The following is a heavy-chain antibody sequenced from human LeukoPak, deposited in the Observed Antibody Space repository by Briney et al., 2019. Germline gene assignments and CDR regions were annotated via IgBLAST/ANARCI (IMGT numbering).Heavy chain of an antibody. CDR1: GFIFSNYW. CDR3: VRSMSGRNDF. V-gene: IGHV3-74*01. D-gene: IGHD3-3*01. CDR2: INIEGSRT. J-gene: IGHJ4*02. Sequence: PGGSLRLSCAGSGFIFSNYWVHWVRQAPGKGLAWVSRINIEGSRTDYADSVRGRFTISRDNAKNTLYLQMNSLTAEDTAVYYCVRSMSGRNDFWGQGTVVSVSS.